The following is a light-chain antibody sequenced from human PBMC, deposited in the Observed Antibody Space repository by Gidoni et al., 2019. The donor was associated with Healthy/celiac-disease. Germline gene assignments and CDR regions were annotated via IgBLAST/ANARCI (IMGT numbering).Light chain of an antibody. V-gene: IGKV4-1*01. CDR1: QSVLYSSNNKNY. CDR2: WAS. J-gene: IGKJ1*01. CDR3: QQYYSTPWT. Sequence: GSLGDRATINCKSSQSVLYSSNNKNYLAWYQQKPGQPPKLLIYWASTRESGVPDRFSGSGSGTDFTLTISSLQAEDVAVYYCQQYYSTPWTFGQGTKVEIK.